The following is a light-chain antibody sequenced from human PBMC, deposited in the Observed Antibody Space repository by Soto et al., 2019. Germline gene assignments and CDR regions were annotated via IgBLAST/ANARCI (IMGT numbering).Light chain of an antibody. V-gene: IGKV1-17*01. CDR2: AAS. CDR1: RDVGSD. CDR3: QQYASSQLLT. Sequence: QMTQSPSSLSASVGEKIIITCRASRDVGSDVSWYQQKPGQAPKLLIYAASNLYTGVPSRFSGSRSGTEFTLTISSLQHEDFAVYYCQQYASSQLLTFGGGTKVDIK. J-gene: IGKJ4*01.